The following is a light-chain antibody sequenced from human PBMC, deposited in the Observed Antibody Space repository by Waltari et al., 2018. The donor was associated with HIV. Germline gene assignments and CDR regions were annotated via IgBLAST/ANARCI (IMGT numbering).Light chain of an antibody. CDR1: SSNSGSNY. V-gene: IGLV1-47*01. J-gene: IGLJ1*01. CDR3: AAWDDSLSVYV. CDR2: RNN. Sequence: QSVLTQPPSASGTPGQRVTISCSGSSSNSGSNYVYWYQQLPGTAPKLLIYRNNQRPSGVPDRFSGSTSGTSASLAISGLRSEDEADYFCAAWDDSLSVYVFGTGTKVTVL.